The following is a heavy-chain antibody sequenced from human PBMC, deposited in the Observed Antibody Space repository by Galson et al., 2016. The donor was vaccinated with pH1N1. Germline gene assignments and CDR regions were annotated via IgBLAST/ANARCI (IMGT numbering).Heavy chain of an antibody. Sequence: SLRLSCAASGFTFSDYNMGWIRQAPGTGLEWISYITNTKYYADSVEGRFTISRDNAKNSLYLQMSSLRAEDTALCYCARRLYNSGSHSFDMWGQGTMVTVSS. D-gene: IGHD3-10*01. CDR3: ARRLYNSGSHSFDM. CDR1: GFTFSDYN. CDR2: ITNTK. J-gene: IGHJ3*02. V-gene: IGHV3-11*04.